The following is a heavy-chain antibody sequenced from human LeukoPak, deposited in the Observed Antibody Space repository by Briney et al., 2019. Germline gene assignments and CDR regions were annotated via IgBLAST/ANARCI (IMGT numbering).Heavy chain of an antibody. D-gene: IGHD5-18*01. V-gene: IGHV3-7*01. CDR3: AKNSFRGFTAMVTDY. J-gene: IGHJ4*02. CDR2: LKGDGSEK. Sequence: PGGSLRLSCAASGFTFSNYWMSWVRQAPGKGLEWVANLKGDGSEKNYVDSVKGRFTISRDNAKNSLYLQMNSLRAEDTAVYYCAKNSFRGFTAMVTDYWGQGTLVTVSS. CDR1: GFTFSNYW.